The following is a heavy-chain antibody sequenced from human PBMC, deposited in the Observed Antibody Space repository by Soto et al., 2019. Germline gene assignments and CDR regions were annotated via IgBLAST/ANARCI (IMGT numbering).Heavy chain of an antibody. J-gene: IGHJ4*02. CDR3: ARVRVIRGVIPSHFGL. D-gene: IGHD3-10*01. CDR1: GGTFNSYG. V-gene: IGHV1-69*06. Sequence: QAHLAQSGAEVKKPGSSVTVSCKASGGTFNSYGISWVRQAPGQGLDWMGVIVPLYGTVNYAQKFQGRVSITADISTSTAYMDLTSLRSDDTAVYYCARVRVIRGVIPSHFGLWGQGTQVTVSS. CDR2: IVPLYGTV.